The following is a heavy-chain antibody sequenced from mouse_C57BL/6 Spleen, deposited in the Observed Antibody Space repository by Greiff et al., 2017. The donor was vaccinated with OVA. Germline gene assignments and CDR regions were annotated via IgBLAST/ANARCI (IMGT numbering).Heavy chain of an antibody. D-gene: IGHD2-3*01. Sequence: VKLMESGPELVKPGASVKISCKASGYTFTDYYINWVKQRPGQGLEWIGWIFPGCGSTYYNEKFKGKATLTVDKSSSTAYMLLSSLTSEDSAVYFCARGEGFYDGSTVSHYFDYWGQGTTLTVSS. J-gene: IGHJ2*01. CDR2: IFPGCGST. CDR3: ARGEGFYDGSTVSHYFDY. CDR1: GYTFTDYY. V-gene: IGHV1-75*01.